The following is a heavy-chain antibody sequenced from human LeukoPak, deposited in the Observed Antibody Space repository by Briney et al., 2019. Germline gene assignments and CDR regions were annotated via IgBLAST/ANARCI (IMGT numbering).Heavy chain of an antibody. CDR1: GFSFRSYW. Sequence: GGSQRLSCAASGFSFRSYWMHWVRQLPGKGLVWVSRINSDGSSTNYADSVKGRFTISRDNAKNTLYLQMNSLRAEDTAVYYCARDQGYSSSLSAFDYWGQGTLVTVSS. V-gene: IGHV3-74*01. D-gene: IGHD6-13*01. J-gene: IGHJ4*02. CDR3: ARDQGYSSSLSAFDY. CDR2: INSDGSST.